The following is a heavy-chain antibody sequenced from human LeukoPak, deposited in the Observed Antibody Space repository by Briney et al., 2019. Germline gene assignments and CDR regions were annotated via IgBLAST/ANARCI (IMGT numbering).Heavy chain of an antibody. J-gene: IGHJ5*02. V-gene: IGHV4-59*08. CDR1: GGSISSDY. D-gene: IGHD2-21*01. CDR2: IDYSGST. CDR3: ARAYGGWKFDP. Sequence: ASETLSLTCTVSGGSISSDYWSWVRQPPGKGLQWIGYIDYSGSTNYNPSLKSRVTISVDTSKKQFSLKLSSVTAADTAVYYCARAYGGWKFDPWGQGTLVTVSS.